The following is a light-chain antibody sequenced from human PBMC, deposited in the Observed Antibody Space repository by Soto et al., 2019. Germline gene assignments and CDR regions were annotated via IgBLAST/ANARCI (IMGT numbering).Light chain of an antibody. CDR2: KNN. CDR1: RSNIGSNY. Sequence: QSVLTQPPSASGTPGQSVTMSCSVGRSNIGSNYVYWYQQLPGTAPKLLIYKNNQRPSGVPDRFSGSRSGTSASLAIGGLRSEDEADYFCSAWDDSLSAAVFGGGTQLTVL. J-gene: IGLJ7*01. CDR3: SAWDDSLSAAV. V-gene: IGLV1-47*01.